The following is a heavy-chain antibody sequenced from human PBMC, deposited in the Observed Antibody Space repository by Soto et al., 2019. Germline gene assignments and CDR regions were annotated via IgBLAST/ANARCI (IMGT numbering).Heavy chain of an antibody. CDR2: IYYSGST. D-gene: IGHD1-20*01. CDR3: ARVGGINWFDP. CDR1: GGSISSWGYY. Sequence: QVQLQESGPGLVKPSQTLSLTCTVSGGSISSWGYYWSWIRQHPGKGMEWIGYIYYSGSTYYNTSLKRRVTISVDTSKNQFSLKLRSVTAADTAVYYCARVGGINWFDPWGQGTLVTVSS. J-gene: IGHJ5*02. V-gene: IGHV4-31*03.